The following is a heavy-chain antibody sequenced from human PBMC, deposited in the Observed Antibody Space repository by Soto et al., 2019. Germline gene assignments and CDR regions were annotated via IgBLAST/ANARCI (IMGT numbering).Heavy chain of an antibody. CDR3: ASSIAAAGMGDYYGMDV. Sequence: GESLKISCKGSGYSFTSYWISWVRRMPGKGLEWMGRIDPSDSYTNYSPSFQGHVTISADKSISTAYLQWSSLKASDTAMYYCASSIAAAGMGDYYGMDVWGQGTTVTVSS. CDR2: IDPSDSYT. D-gene: IGHD6-13*01. V-gene: IGHV5-10-1*01. CDR1: GYSFTSYW. J-gene: IGHJ6*02.